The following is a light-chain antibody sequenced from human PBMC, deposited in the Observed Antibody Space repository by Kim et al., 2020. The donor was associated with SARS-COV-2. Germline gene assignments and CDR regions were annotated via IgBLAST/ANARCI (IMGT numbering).Light chain of an antibody. CDR2: KAS. CDR3: QQYNSYSWT. Sequence: DIQMTQPPSTLSASVGDRVTITCRASQSISSWLAWYQQKPGKAPKLLIYKASSLESGVPSRFSGSGSGTEFTLTISSLQPDDFATYYCQQYNSYSWTFGQGSEVDIK. J-gene: IGKJ1*01. CDR1: QSISSW. V-gene: IGKV1-5*03.